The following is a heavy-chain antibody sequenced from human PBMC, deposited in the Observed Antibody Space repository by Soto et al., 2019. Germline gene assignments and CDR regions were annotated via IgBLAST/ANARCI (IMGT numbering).Heavy chain of an antibody. CDR2: IYYSGST. V-gene: IGHV4-30-4*01. Sequence: PSETLSLTCTVSGASINSGDYYCSWIRQPPGNGLEWIGHIYYSGSTYYNPSLKSRAGISVDSSKSQVSLKLTSVTAADTAVYFCGRILMNYYRLDYWGQGDMVTVSS. D-gene: IGHD3-10*01. CDR3: GRILMNYYRLDY. CDR1: GASINSGDYY. J-gene: IGHJ4*02.